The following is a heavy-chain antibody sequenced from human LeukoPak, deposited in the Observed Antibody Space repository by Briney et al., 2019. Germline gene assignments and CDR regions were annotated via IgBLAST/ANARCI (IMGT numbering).Heavy chain of an antibody. J-gene: IGHJ4*02. Sequence: PGGSLRLSCTASGFTFSNYEMNWVRQAPGKRLEWVSYISSGGGTIYYADSVRGRFTISRDSAKKSLYLQMNSLRAEDTATYYCARGRVTGDYIRDFDYWGQGTLVTVFS. CDR2: ISSGGGTI. CDR1: GFTFSNYE. V-gene: IGHV3-48*03. CDR3: ARGRVTGDYIRDFDY. D-gene: IGHD4-17*01.